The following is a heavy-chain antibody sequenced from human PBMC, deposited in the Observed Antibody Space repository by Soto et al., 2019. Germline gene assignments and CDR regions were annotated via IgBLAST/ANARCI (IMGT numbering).Heavy chain of an antibody. CDR1: GFNFGDYA. CDR3: SRGADSAVALAATPIDWFDP. CDR2: IRSRAYGGTT. J-gene: IGHJ5*02. D-gene: IGHD2-15*01. Sequence: EVQLVESGGGLVQPGRSLRLSCTASGFNFGDYAMSWFRQAPGKGLEWIGFIRSRAYGGTTEYAASVKGRFTISRDVSKSIAYLQMNSLKTEDTAVYYCSRGADSAVALAATPIDWFDPWGQGTLVTVSS. V-gene: IGHV3-49*03.